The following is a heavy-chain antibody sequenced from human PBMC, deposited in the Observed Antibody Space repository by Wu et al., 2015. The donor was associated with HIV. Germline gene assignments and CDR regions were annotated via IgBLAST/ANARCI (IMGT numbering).Heavy chain of an antibody. Sequence: QVQLVQSGAEVKKPGSSVKVSCKASGGTFSSYAISWVRQAPGQGLEWMGRIIPIFGTKSYAQKFQGRVTIIADDSTSTAYMELSSLRIEDTAVYYCVRDGGDGYNPGRGYFDFVGPGNAWSPSP. CDR2: IIPIFGTK. V-gene: IGHV1-69*13. CDR3: VRDGGDGYNPGRGYFDF. D-gene: IGHD5-24*01. J-gene: IGHJ4*02. CDR1: GGTFSSYA.